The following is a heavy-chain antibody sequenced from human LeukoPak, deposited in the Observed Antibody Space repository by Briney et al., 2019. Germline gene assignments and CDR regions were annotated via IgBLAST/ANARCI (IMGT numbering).Heavy chain of an antibody. J-gene: IGHJ5*02. V-gene: IGHV4-31*03. CDR3: AREGVWGAQPDNWFDP. CDR1: GGSISSGGYY. D-gene: IGHD3-10*01. CDR2: IYYSGST. Sequence: SQTLSLTCTVSGGSISSGGYYWSWIRQHPGKGLEWIGYIYYSGSTYYNPSLKSRVTISVDTSKNQFSLKLSSVTAADTAVYYCAREGVWGAQPDNWFDPWGQGTLVTVSS.